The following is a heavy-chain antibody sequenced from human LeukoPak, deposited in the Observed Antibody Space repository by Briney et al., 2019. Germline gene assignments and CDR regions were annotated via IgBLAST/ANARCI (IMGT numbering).Heavy chain of an antibody. J-gene: IGHJ4*02. V-gene: IGHV3-20*04. CDR3: ARGDSRFGY. D-gene: IGHD3-22*01. CDR1: GFTLGDYG. Sequence: GGSLRLSCAASGFTLGDYGMSWVRQAPGKGLEWVSGMNWNGGRTGYADSVKGRFTISRDNAKNSLYLQMNSLRAEDTALYYCARGDSRFGYWGQGTLVTVSS. CDR2: MNWNGGRT.